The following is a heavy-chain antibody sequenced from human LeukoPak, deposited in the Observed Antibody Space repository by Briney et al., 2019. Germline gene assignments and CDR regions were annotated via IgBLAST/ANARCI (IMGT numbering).Heavy chain of an antibody. CDR1: GYTFTNYD. V-gene: IGHV1-8*01. D-gene: IGHD3-16*01. Sequence: GASVKVSCKASGYTFTNYDINWVRQATGQGLEWLGWMTPNSGNTGYAQKFQGRVTLTRDTSIGTAYMELNSLTSEDTAVYLCARNLYESGEFDYWGQGTLVTVSS. CDR3: ARNLYESGEFDY. J-gene: IGHJ4*02. CDR2: MTPNSGNT.